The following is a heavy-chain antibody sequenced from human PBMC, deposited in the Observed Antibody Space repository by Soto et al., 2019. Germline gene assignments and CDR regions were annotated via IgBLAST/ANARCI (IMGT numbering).Heavy chain of an antibody. J-gene: IGHJ4*02. Sequence: QVHLVQSGAEVKKPGSSVKVSCKASGGSFSNYIFAWVRQAPGQGLEWMGGTIPMFATAQYAQKLQGRVTITADESTSTVYMDLTSLTSDTAVYYCARGLFGQQWLVGFDTWGQGTLVTVSS. D-gene: IGHD6-19*01. CDR3: ARGLFGQQWLVGFDT. CDR2: TIPMFATA. V-gene: IGHV1-69*01. CDR1: GGSFSNYI.